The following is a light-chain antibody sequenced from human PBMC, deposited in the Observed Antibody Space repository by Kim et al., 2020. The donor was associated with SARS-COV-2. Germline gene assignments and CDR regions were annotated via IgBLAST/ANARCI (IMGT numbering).Light chain of an antibody. V-gene: IGKV1-8*01. J-gene: IGKJ2*01. Sequence: ATTGDRITITCRASQGISSYFAWYQQKPGKAPKLLIYAASTLQSGVPSRFSGSGSGTDFTLTISCLQSEDFATYYSQQYYSYPYTFGQGTKLEI. CDR1: QGISSY. CDR3: QQYYSYPYT. CDR2: AAS.